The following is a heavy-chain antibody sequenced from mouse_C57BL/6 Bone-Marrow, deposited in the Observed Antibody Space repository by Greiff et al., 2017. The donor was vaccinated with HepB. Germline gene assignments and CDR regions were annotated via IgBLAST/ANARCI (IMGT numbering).Heavy chain of an antibody. J-gene: IGHJ4*01. CDR3: ASYYDGYYYAMDY. D-gene: IGHD1-1*01. CDR1: GFSFTSYG. V-gene: IGHV2-2*01. CDR2: IWSGGST. Sequence: QVQLKESGPGLVQPSQSLSITCTVSGFSFTSYGVHWVRQSPGKGLEWLGVIWSGGSTDYNAAFISRLSISKDNSKSQVFFKMNSLQADDTAIYYCASYYDGYYYAMDYWGQGTSVTVSS.